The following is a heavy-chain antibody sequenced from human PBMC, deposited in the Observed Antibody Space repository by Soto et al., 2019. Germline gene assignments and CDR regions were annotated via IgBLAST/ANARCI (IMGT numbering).Heavy chain of an antibody. CDR1: GFSLTTSGVG. D-gene: IGHD3-3*01. CDR3: AHRVLRAVFGLVTTTAIYFDF. J-gene: IGHJ4*02. V-gene: IGHV2-5*02. Sequence: QITLNESGPTVVKPTETLTLTCTFSGFSLTTSGVGVGWVRQSPGKAPEGLAFIYWDDDKRYSTSLKSRLTITKDTSKNQVVLTMANVDPADTATSYCAHRVLRAVFGLVTTTAIYFDFWGQGTPVVVSS. CDR2: IYWDDDK.